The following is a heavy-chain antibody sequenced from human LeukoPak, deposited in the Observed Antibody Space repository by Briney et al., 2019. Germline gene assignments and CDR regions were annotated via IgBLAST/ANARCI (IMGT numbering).Heavy chain of an antibody. CDR2: ISSSGSTI. CDR3: ARYSSGRTASYNWFDP. Sequence: GGSLRLSCAASGFTFSSYEMNWVRQASGKGLEWVSYISSSGSTIYYADSVKGRFTISRDNAKNSLYLQMNSLRAEDTAVYYCARYSSGRTASYNWFDPWGQGTLVTVSS. D-gene: IGHD6-19*01. CDR1: GFTFSSYE. J-gene: IGHJ5*02. V-gene: IGHV3-48*03.